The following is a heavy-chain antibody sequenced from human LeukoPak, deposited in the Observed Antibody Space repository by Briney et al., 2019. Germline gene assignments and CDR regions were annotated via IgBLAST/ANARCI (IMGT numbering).Heavy chain of an antibody. Sequence: SQTLSLTCAASGGAISSGGYSWSWIRQPPGKGLEWIGYIYHSGSTYYNPSLKSRVTISVDRSKNQFSLRLSSVTAADTAVYYCASRVTTLGDYFDYWGQGTLVTVSS. CDR1: GGAISSGGYS. J-gene: IGHJ4*02. CDR3: ASRVTTLGDYFDY. V-gene: IGHV4-30-2*01. CDR2: IYHSGST. D-gene: IGHD4-11*01.